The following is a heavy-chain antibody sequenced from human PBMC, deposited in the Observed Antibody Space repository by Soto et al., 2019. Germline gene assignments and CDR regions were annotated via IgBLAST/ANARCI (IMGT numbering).Heavy chain of an antibody. V-gene: IGHV3-23*01. J-gene: IGHJ4*02. D-gene: IGHD2-15*01. CDR2: ISGSGGST. CDR1: GFTFSSYA. Sequence: EVQLLESGGGLVQPGGSLRLSCAASGFTFSSYAMSWVRQAPGKGLEWVSAISGSGGSTYYADSVKGRFTISRDNSKNTLYLQMNSLRAEDTAVYYCAKERVYCSGGSCYSSLDYWGQGTLVTVSS. CDR3: AKERVYCSGGSCYSSLDY.